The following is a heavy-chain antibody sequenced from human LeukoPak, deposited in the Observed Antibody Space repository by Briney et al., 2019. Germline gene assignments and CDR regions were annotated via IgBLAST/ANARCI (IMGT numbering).Heavy chain of an antibody. CDR1: GYTFTSYG. D-gene: IGHD2-15*01. J-gene: IGHJ4*02. Sequence: ASVKVSCKASGYTFTSYGISWVRQAPGQGLEWMGWISAYNGNTNYAQKLQGRVTMTTDTSTSTAYMELRSLRSDDTAMYYCASGYCSGGSCYILSYWGQGTLVTVSS. V-gene: IGHV1-18*01. CDR3: ASGYCSGGSCYILSY. CDR2: ISAYNGNT.